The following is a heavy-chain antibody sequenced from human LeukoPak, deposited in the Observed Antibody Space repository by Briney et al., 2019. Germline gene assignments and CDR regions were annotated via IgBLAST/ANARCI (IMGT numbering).Heavy chain of an antibody. J-gene: IGHJ4*02. D-gene: IGHD3-22*01. V-gene: IGHV3-64*01. CDR1: GFTFSSYA. CDR2: ISSNGGST. Sequence: GGSLRLSCAASGFTFSSYAMHWVRQAPGKGLEYVSAISSNGGSTYYANPVKGRFTISRDNSKNTLYLQMGSLRAEDMAVYYCARAGVQDYYDSSGYLDYWGQGTLVTVSS. CDR3: ARAGVQDYYDSSGYLDY.